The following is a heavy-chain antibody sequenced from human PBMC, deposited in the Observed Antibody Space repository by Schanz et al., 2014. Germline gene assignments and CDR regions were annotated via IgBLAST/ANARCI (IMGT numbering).Heavy chain of an antibody. CDR3: ARETTIITGGAFDV. D-gene: IGHD3-9*01. V-gene: IGHV1-18*01. CDR1: GYTFTSYG. J-gene: IGHJ3*01. CDR2: ISAYNGHT. Sequence: QGQLVQSGAEVKKPGASVKVSCKASGYTFTSYGITWVRQAPGQGLEWMGWISAYNGHTTYAQKFQGRVTMTTDTATSTAYMELRRLRSDDTAVYYCARETTIITGGAFDVWGQGTMVTVSS.